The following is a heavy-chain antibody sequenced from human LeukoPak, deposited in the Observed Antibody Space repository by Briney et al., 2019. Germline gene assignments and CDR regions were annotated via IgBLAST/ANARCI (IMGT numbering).Heavy chain of an antibody. CDR3: AKEYCSNSVCHSLDY. CDR1: GFTFSSSG. V-gene: IGHV3-30*18. CDR2: ISYDGSNK. D-gene: IGHD2-8*01. J-gene: IGHJ4*02. Sequence: GGSLRLSCAASGFTFSSSGMHWVRQAPSKGLEWVAVISYDGSNKYYADSVKGRFTFSRDNSKSTLYLQMNSLRAEDTAVYYCAKEYCSNSVCHSLDYWGQGTLVTVSS.